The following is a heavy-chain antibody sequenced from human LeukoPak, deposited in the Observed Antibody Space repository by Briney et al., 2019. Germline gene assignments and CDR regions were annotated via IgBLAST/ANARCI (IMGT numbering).Heavy chain of an antibody. CDR1: GFTFNIYW. V-gene: IGHV3-74*03. D-gene: IGHD6-13*01. CDR2: IDSNGGGA. J-gene: IGHJ4*02. Sequence: GGSLRLSCATSGFTFNIYWMQWVRQVPGKGRAWVSRIDSNGGGATYADSVKGRFTTSRDNGNNTMYLQMNSLRAEDTAIYYCARAKYSSRWSLDYWGQGALVTVSS. CDR3: ARAKYSSRWSLDY.